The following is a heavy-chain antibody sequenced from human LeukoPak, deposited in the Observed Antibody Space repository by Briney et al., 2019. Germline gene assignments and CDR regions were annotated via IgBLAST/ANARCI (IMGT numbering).Heavy chain of an antibody. D-gene: IGHD6-19*01. CDR1: GFTFSSYE. Sequence: GGSLRLSCAASGFTFSSYEMNWVRQAPGKGLEWVSYISSRGRNTYYVDSVKGRFNISRDNAKNSLYLEMNSLRAEDTAVYYCARVMIAVAGPREDVWGKGTTVIISS. J-gene: IGHJ6*04. CDR3: ARVMIAVAGPREDV. CDR2: ISSRGRNT. V-gene: IGHV3-48*03.